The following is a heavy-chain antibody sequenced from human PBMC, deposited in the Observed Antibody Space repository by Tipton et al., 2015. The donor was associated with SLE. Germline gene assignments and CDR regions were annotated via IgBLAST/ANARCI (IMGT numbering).Heavy chain of an antibody. V-gene: IGHV3-74*01. CDR2: INSDGSTT. Sequence: SLRLSCAASGFTFSSYWMHWVRQAPGKGLVWVSHINSDGSTTSYADSVKGRFTISRDNAKNTLYLHMNSLRAEDTAVYFCAREVVVPAAIRDSYIMAVWGQGTTVAVSS. J-gene: IGHJ6*02. CDR3: AREVVVPAAIRDSYIMAV. D-gene: IGHD2-2*01. CDR1: GFTFSSYW.